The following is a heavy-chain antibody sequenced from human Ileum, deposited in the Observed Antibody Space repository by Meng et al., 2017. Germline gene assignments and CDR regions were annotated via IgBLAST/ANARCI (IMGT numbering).Heavy chain of an antibody. Sequence: QGRRQESGPGLVRPSEPLSPTCTVSGGSVSSANSYWSWIRQTPGKGLEWIGYVYNTGNTNSNPSLRSRLTMSVDTSNSQFSLKLTSVTAADTAVYYCARGGGGGWPNWFDPWGQGTLVTVSS. CDR3: ARGGGGGWPNWFDP. V-gene: IGHV4-61*01. CDR2: VYNTGNT. CDR1: GGSVSSANSY. D-gene: IGHD6-19*01. J-gene: IGHJ5*02.